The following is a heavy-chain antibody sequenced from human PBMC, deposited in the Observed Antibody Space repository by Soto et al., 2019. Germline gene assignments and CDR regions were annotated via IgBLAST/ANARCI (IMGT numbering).Heavy chain of an antibody. V-gene: IGHV3-30*18. CDR2: ISNDGSNK. Sequence: QVQMVESGGGVVQPGMSLSLSCAASGFTFSNYGMHWVRQAPGKGLEWVTLISNDGSNKIYADSVKGRFTISRDNSKNTLYLQMTSLKTEYTAVYYCAKDGADTGTDNFDYWGQGTLVPVSS. CDR3: AKDGADTGTDNFDY. J-gene: IGHJ4*02. D-gene: IGHD1-26*01. CDR1: GFTFSNYG.